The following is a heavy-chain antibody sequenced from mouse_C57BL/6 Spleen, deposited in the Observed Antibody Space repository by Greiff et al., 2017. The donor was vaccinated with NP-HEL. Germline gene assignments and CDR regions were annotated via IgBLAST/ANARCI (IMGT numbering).Heavy chain of an antibody. CDR2: IDPSDSYT. CDR1: GYTFTSYW. CDR3: ARSIYDGYYDV. V-gene: IGHV1-50*01. Sequence: QVQLQQPGAELVKPGASVKLSCKASGYTFTSYWMQWVKQRPGQGLEWIGEIDPSDSYTNYTQKFKGKATLTVDTSSSTAYMQLSSLTSEDSAVYYCARSIYDGYYDVWGTGTTVTVSS. D-gene: IGHD2-3*01. J-gene: IGHJ1*03.